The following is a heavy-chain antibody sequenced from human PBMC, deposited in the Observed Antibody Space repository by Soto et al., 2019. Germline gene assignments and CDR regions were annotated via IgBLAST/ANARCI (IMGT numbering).Heavy chain of an antibody. CDR1: GFSLSTSGAA. J-gene: IGHJ5*02. CDR2: IYWDGDK. V-gene: IGHV2-5*02. D-gene: IGHD3-3*01. Sequence: QINLIESGPTLVKPTQTLTLTCTFSGFSLSTSGAAVGWVRQPPGRALEWLALIYWDGDKRYIASLGNRLTITKDTSMTQVVLTLTNVDPADTATYYCAHRATMTIFGLIIDNGIWFDPWGQGTRVIVSS. CDR3: AHRATMTIFGLIIDNGIWFDP.